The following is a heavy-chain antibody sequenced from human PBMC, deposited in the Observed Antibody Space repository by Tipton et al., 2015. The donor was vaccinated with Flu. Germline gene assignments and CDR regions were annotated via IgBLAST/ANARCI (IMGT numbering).Heavy chain of an antibody. Sequence: TLSLTCTVSGGSISNSSYYWSWIRQPPGLGLEWIGYIYYSGSTNYNHSIKSRVTISVDTSKNQFSLKLSAVTAADTAVYYCARERYYYDSSGYYGPRRTYYYYGMDVWGQGTTVTVSS. D-gene: IGHD3-22*01. J-gene: IGHJ6*02. CDR1: GGSISNSSYY. V-gene: IGHV4-61*01. CDR3: ARERYYYDSSGYYGPRRTYYYYGMDV. CDR2: IYYSGST.